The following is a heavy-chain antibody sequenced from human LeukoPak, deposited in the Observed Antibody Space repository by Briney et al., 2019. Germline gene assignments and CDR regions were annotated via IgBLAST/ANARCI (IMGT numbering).Heavy chain of an antibody. Sequence: GGSLRLSCAASGFILSNYWMSWVRQAPGKGREWVANIKTDGSEKYYVDSVKGRFTISRDNPKNSLYLQMNSLRAEDTAIYYCARDVSVSGMDVWGQGTTVTVSS. D-gene: IGHD5/OR15-5a*01. CDR2: IKTDGSEK. V-gene: IGHV3-7*01. CDR1: GFILSNYW. J-gene: IGHJ6*02. CDR3: ARDVSVSGMDV.